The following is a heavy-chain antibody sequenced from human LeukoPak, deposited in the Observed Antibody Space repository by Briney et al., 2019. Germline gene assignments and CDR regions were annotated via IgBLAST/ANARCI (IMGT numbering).Heavy chain of an antibody. CDR1: GFTFSSYA. Sequence: PGGSLRLSCAASGFTFSSYAMNWVRQAPGKGLEWVSAISGSGGSTYYADSVKGRFTISRDNSKNTLYLQMNSLRAEDTAVYYCAKGILRYFDWDAFDIWGQGTMVTVSS. CDR3: AKGILRYFDWDAFDI. V-gene: IGHV3-23*01. J-gene: IGHJ3*02. CDR2: ISGSGGST. D-gene: IGHD3-9*01.